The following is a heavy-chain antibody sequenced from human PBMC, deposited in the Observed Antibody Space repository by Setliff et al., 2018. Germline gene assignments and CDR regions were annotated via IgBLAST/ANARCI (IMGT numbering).Heavy chain of an antibody. V-gene: IGHV3-74*01. J-gene: IGHJ4*02. D-gene: IGHD6-13*01. CDR2: ITSDGSST. Sequence: GGSLRLSCEASGFTFSSYWMHWVRQAPGKGLVWVSRITSDGSSTSYADAVEGRFTISRDNAKNTLFLQMNSLRAEDAAVYYCARGVVAADGLYYFDHWGQGTLVTVSS. CDR1: GFTFSSYW. CDR3: ARGVVAADGLYYFDH.